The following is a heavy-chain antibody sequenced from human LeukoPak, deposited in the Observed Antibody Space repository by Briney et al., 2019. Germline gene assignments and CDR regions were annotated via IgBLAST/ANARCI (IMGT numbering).Heavy chain of an antibody. V-gene: IGHV3-7*03. D-gene: IGHD2-2*01. Sequence: PGGSLRLSCAASGFTFSSYWMSWVRQAPGKGLEWVANIKQDGSEKYYVDSVKGRFTISRDTSKNTLYLQMNGLRAEDTALYYCATCSSASCYWGGDYWGQGTQVIVSS. CDR2: IKQDGSEK. CDR1: GFTFSSYW. CDR3: ATCSSASCYWGGDY. J-gene: IGHJ4*02.